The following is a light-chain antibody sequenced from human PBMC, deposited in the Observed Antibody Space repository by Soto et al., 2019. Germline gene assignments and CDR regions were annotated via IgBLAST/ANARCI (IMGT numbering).Light chain of an antibody. CDR1: QSVNSN. CDR2: GAS. J-gene: IGKJ4*01. Sequence: EMVMTQSPAILSVSPGESATLSCRASQSVNSNYLAWYQQHPGQPPRLLIYGASTRATGIPARFSGSGSGTEFTLTISSLQPDDFATYYCQQYNSVSLLTFGGGTKVDIK. CDR3: QQYNSVSLLT. V-gene: IGKV3-15*01.